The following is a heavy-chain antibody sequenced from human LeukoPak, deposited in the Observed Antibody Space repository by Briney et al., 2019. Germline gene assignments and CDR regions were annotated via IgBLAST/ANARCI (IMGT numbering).Heavy chain of an antibody. V-gene: IGHV4-4*07. CDR1: GGSISSYY. CDR3: ARDPRAVAGYDAFDI. D-gene: IGHD6-19*01. J-gene: IGHJ3*02. Sequence: SETLSLTCTVSGGSISSYYWSWIRQPAGKGLEWIGRIYTSGSTNYNPSLKSRVTMSVDTSKNQFSLKLSSVTAADTAVYYCARDPRAVAGYDAFDIWGQGTMVTVSS. CDR2: IYTSGST.